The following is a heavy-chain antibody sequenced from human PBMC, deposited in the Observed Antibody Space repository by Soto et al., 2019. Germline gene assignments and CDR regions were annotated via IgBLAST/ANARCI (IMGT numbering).Heavy chain of an antibody. CDR2: IYYSGST. D-gene: IGHD6-6*01. Sequence: QVQLQESGPGLVKPSETLSLTCTVSGGSISSYYWSWIRQPPGKGLEWIGYIYYSGSTNYIPSLKSRVTISVDTSKNQFSLKLSSVTAADTAVYYCARGRQLVSVFSLAWGMDVWGQGTTVTVSS. CDR3: ARGRQLVSVFSLAWGMDV. CDR1: GGSISSYY. J-gene: IGHJ6*02. V-gene: IGHV4-59*01.